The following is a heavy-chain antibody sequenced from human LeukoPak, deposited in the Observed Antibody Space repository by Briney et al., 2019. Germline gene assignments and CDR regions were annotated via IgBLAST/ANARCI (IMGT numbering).Heavy chain of an antibody. D-gene: IGHD6-13*01. V-gene: IGHV4-34*01. CDR2: INHSGST. J-gene: IGHJ3*02. CDR1: GGSFSGYY. Sequence: SETLSLTCAVYGGSFSGYYWSWIRQPPGKGLEWIGEINHSGSTNYNPSLKSRVTVSVDTSKNQFSLKLSSVTAADTAVYYCARYSISWALDIWGQGTMVTVSS. CDR3: ARYSISWALDI.